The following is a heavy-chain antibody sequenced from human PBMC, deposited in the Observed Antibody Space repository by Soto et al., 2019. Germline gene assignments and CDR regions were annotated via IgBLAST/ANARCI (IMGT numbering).Heavy chain of an antibody. Sequence: QVQLVQSGAEVKKPGSSVKVSCKASVGTFSSYAISWVRQAPGQGLEWMGGIIPIFGTANYAQKFQGRVTITADESTSTAYMELSSLRTEDTAVYYCARLTLPHGMDVWGQGTTVTVSS. CDR2: IIPIFGTA. J-gene: IGHJ6*02. CDR1: VGTFSSYA. D-gene: IGHD3-9*01. CDR3: ARLTLPHGMDV. V-gene: IGHV1-69*12.